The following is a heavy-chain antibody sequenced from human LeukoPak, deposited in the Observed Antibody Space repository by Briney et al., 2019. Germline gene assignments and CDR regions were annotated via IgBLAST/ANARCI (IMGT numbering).Heavy chain of an antibody. Sequence: SETLSLTCTVSGGSISTYYWIWIRQSAGKGLEWIGRIYTTGSTNYNPSLKSRVTMSIDTSKNQFSLKLSSVTAADTAMYYCARDYYDSSGYYREDAFDIWGQGTMVTVSS. V-gene: IGHV4-4*07. CDR2: IYTTGST. D-gene: IGHD3-22*01. CDR1: GGSISTYY. CDR3: ARDYYDSSGYYREDAFDI. J-gene: IGHJ3*02.